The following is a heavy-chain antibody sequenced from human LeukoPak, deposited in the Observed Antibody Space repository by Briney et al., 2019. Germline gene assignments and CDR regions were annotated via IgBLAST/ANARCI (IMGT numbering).Heavy chain of an antibody. J-gene: IGHJ6*03. CDR3: ARGVDFWSGYYLGHYYYMDV. D-gene: IGHD3-3*01. CDR1: GYTFTSYD. Sequence: ASVKVSCKASGYTFTSYDINWVRQATGQGLEWMGWMNPNSGNTGYAQKFQGRVTMTRNTSISTAYMELSSLRSEDTAVYYCARGVDFWSGYYLGHYYYMDVWGRGTTVTVSS. CDR2: MNPNSGNT. V-gene: IGHV1-8*01.